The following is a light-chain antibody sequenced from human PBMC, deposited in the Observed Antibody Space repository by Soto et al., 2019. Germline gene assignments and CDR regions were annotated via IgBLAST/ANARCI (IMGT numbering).Light chain of an antibody. Sequence: DIQMTQSPSTLSGSLGDRVXXXXRASQTISSWLAWYQQKPGKAPKLLIYKASTLKSGVPSRFSGSGSGTEFTLTISSLQPDDFATYYCQHYNSYSEAFGQGTKVDIK. CDR3: QHYNSYSEA. J-gene: IGKJ1*01. CDR2: KAS. V-gene: IGKV1-5*03. CDR1: QTISSW.